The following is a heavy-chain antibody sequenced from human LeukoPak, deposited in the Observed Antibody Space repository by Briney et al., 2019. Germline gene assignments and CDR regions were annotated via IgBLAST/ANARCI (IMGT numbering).Heavy chain of an antibody. CDR3: AELGITMIGGV. D-gene: IGHD3-10*02. J-gene: IGHJ6*04. Sequence: PGGSLGLSCAASGFTFSSYSMNWARQAPGKGLEWVPYISSSGSTIYYADSVKGRFTISRDNAKNSLYLQMNSLRAEDTAVYYCAELGITMIGGVWGKGTTVTISS. CDR1: GFTFSSYS. CDR2: ISSSGSTI. V-gene: IGHV3-48*04.